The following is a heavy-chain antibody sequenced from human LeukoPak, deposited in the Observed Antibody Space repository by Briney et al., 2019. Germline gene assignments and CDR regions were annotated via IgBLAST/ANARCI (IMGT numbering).Heavy chain of an antibody. D-gene: IGHD3-22*01. J-gene: IGHJ4*02. Sequence: SETLSLTCAVYGGSFSGYYWSWIRQPPGKGLEWIGEINHSGSTYYNPSLKSRVTISVDTSKNQFSLKLSSVTAADTAVYYCARHGYDSSGFDYWGQGTLVTVSS. CDR3: ARHGYDSSGFDY. V-gene: IGHV4-34*01. CDR2: INHSGST. CDR1: GGSFSGYY.